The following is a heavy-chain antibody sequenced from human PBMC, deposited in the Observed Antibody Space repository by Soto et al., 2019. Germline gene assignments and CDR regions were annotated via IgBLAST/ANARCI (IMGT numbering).Heavy chain of an antibody. J-gene: IGHJ4*02. D-gene: IGHD3-10*01. CDR3: ARARFGELSTFDY. V-gene: IGHV1-2*04. CDR1: GYTFTGYY. CDR2: INPNSGGT. Sequence: VASVKVSCKASGYTFTGYYMHWVRQAPGQGLEWMGWINPNSGGTNYAQKFQGWVTMTRDTSIGTAYMELSRLRSDDTAVYYCARARFGELSTFDYWGQGTLVTVSS.